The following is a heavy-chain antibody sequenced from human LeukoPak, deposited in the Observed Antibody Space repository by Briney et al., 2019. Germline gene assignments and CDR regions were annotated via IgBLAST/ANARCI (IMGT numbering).Heavy chain of an antibody. V-gene: IGHV4-30-2*01. CDR3: ARGSWYCSGGSCYCWFDR. D-gene: IGHD2-15*01. J-gene: IGHJ5*02. CDR2: IYHSGST. Sequence: SETLSLTCAVSGGSISSGGYSWSWIRQPPGKGLEWIVYIYHSGSTYYNPSLKSRVTISVDRSKNQFSLKLSSVTAADTAVYYCARGSWYCSGGSCYCWFDRWGQGTLVTVSS. CDR1: GGSISSGGYS.